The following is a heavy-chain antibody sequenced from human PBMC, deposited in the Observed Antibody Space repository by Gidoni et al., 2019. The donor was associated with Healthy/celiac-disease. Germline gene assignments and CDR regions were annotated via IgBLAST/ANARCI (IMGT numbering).Heavy chain of an antibody. J-gene: IGHJ4*02. Sequence: EVQLLESGGGLVQPGGSLGLSGAASGFTFGSYAMSWVRRAPGKGPGWVSAIGGGGGSTYYADSVKGRFTISRDNSKNTLYLQMNSLRAEDTAVYYCAKGGVGATPFDYWGQGTLVTVSS. D-gene: IGHD1-26*01. V-gene: IGHV3-23*01. CDR2: IGGGGGST. CDR1: GFTFGSYA. CDR3: AKGGVGATPFDY.